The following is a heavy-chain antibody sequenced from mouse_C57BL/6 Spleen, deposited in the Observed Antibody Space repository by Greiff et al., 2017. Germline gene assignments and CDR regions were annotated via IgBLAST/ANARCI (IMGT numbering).Heavy chain of an antibody. CDR2: IWRGGST. CDR1: GFSLTSYA. CDR3: AKKSNYGGAMDY. Sequence: VMLVESGPGLVQPSQSLSITCTVSGFSLTSYAVHWVRQSPGKGLEWLGVIWRGGSTDYNAAFMSRLSITKDNSKSQVFFKMNSLQADDTAIYYCAKKSNYGGAMDYWGQGTSVTVSS. J-gene: IGHJ4*01. D-gene: IGHD2-5*01. V-gene: IGHV2-5*01.